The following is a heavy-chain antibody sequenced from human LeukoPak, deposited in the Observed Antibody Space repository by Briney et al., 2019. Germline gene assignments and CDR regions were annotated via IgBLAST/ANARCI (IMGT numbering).Heavy chain of an antibody. Sequence: ASVKVSCKASGYTFTGYYMRWVRQAPGQGLEWMGWINPNSGGTNYAQKFQGRVTMTRDTSISTAYMELSRLRSDDTAVYYCARDSAEVYAIFDYWGQGTLVTVSS. CDR3: ARDSAEVYAIFDY. CDR2: INPNSGGT. V-gene: IGHV1-2*02. CDR1: GYTFTGYY. D-gene: IGHD2-8*01. J-gene: IGHJ4*02.